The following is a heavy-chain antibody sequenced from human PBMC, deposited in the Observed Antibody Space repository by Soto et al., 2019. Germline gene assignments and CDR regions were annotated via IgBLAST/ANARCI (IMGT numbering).Heavy chain of an antibody. CDR1: GYTFTGYY. CDR3: ARGLAVAGNYLLSI. V-gene: IGHV1-2*04. D-gene: IGHD6-19*01. J-gene: IGHJ3*02. Sequence: ASVKVSCKASGYTFTGYYMHWVRQAPGQGLEWMGWINPNSGGTNYAQKFQGWVTMTRDTSISTAYMELSRLRSDDTAVYYCARGLAVAGNYLLSIWGQGTMVTVSS. CDR2: INPNSGGT.